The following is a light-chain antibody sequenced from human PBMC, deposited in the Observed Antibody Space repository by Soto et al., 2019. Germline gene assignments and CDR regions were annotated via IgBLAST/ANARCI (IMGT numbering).Light chain of an antibody. J-gene: IGLJ2*01. V-gene: IGLV2-14*01. CDR2: EVT. Sequence: QSVLTQPASVSGSPGQSITISCTGSSSDVGGYNYVSWYQQHPGTAPKLMIYEVTHRPSGVSNRFSGSKSGNTASLTISGLQAEDEADYYCGSYTNSSYTGSSTLVVFGGGTKLTVL. CDR3: GSYTNSSYTGSSTLVV. CDR1: SSDVGGYNY.